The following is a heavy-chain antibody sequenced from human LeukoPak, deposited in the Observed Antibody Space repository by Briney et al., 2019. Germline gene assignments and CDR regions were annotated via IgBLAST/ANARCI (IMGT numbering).Heavy chain of an antibody. CDR3: ARVRRHLIAAAAYNWFDP. CDR2: IYFSGST. J-gene: IGHJ5*02. CDR1: GGSISSTSYY. D-gene: IGHD6-13*01. V-gene: IGHV4-39*07. Sequence: SETLSLTCTVSGGSISSTSYYWGWIRQPPGKGLEWIGSIYFSGSTYYNPSLKSRVTISVDTSKNQFSLKLSSVTAADTAVYYCARVRRHLIAAAAYNWFDPWGQGTLVTVSS.